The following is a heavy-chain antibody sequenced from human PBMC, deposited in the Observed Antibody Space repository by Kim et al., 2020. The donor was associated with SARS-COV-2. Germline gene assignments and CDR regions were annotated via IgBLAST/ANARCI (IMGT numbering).Heavy chain of an antibody. CDR2: ISSSGGST. CDR1: GFTFSSYA. J-gene: IGHJ3*02. V-gene: IGHV3-23*01. CDR3: AKGGYCSSTSCYTSSGYDAFDI. Sequence: GGSLRLSCSASGFTFSSYAMSWVRQAPGKGLEWVSAISSSGGSTYYADSVKGRFTISRDNSKNTLYLQMNSLRAEDTAVYYCAKGGYCSSTSCYTSSGYDAFDIWGQGTMVTVSS. D-gene: IGHD2-2*02.